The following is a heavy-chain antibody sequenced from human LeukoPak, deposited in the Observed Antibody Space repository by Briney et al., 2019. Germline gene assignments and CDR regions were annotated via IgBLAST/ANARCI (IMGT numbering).Heavy chain of an antibody. D-gene: IGHD2-2*01. V-gene: IGHV3-30-3*01. CDR1: GFTFSSYA. J-gene: IGHJ4*02. CDR2: ISYDGSNK. CDR3: AREDCSSTSCYLFGYMGGSFDC. Sequence: PGGSLRLSCAASGFTFSSYAMHWVRQAPGKGLEWVAVISYDGSNKYYADSVKGRFTISRDNSKNTLYLQMNSLRAEDTAVYYCAREDCSSTSCYLFGYMGGSFDCWGQGTLVTVSS.